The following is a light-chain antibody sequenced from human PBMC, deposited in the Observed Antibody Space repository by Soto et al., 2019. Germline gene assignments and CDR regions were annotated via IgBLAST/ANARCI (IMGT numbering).Light chain of an antibody. CDR2: GAS. J-gene: IGKJ1*01. CDR3: QQYNNWRQT. CDR1: QSVSSSY. V-gene: IGKV3-20*01. Sequence: EIVLTQSQGPLSLSPGERATLSCRASQSVSSSYLAWYQQKPGQAPRLLIYGASSRATSIPDRFSGSGSGTDFTLTISRLEPEDFAVYYCQQYNNWRQTFGQGTKVDIK.